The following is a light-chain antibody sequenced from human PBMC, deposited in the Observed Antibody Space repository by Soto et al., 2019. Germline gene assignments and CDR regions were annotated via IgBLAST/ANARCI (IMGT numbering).Light chain of an antibody. CDR3: SPYTSSSPFL. Sequence: QSVLTQPASVSGSPGQPITISCTGTSSDVGGYNYVSWYQQHPGKAPKLMIYEVSDRPSGVSNRFSGSKSGNTASLTISGLQAEDEADYYCSPYTSSSPFLFGTGTKVTVL. CDR1: SSDVGGYNY. CDR2: EVS. V-gene: IGLV2-14*01. J-gene: IGLJ1*01.